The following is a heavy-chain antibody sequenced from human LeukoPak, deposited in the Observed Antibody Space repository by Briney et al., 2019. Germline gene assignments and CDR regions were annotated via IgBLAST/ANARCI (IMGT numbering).Heavy chain of an antibody. Sequence: ASVKVSCKASGYTFTSNYMHWVRQAPGQGLEWMGWISAYNGNTNYAQKLQGRVTMTTDTSTSTAYMELRSLRSDDTAVYYCARVPAGLSYPDYWGQGTLVTVSS. V-gene: IGHV1-18*04. J-gene: IGHJ4*02. CDR2: ISAYNGNT. D-gene: IGHD2-2*01. CDR1: GYTFTSNY. CDR3: ARVPAGLSYPDY.